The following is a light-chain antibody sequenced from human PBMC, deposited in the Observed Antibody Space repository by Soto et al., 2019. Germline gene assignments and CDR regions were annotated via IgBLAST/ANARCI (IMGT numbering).Light chain of an antibody. CDR2: SNN. CDR1: SSNIGGTNY. J-gene: IGLJ2*01. CDR3: ASWDDTLGAVI. V-gene: IGLV1-47*02. Sequence: QSVLTQPPSASGTPGQRVFISCSGSSSNIGGTNYAYWYQQLPGAAPKLLMHSNNLRPSGVPERISGSKSGTSASLAISGLRSEDEAVYYCASWDDTLGAVIFGGGTK.